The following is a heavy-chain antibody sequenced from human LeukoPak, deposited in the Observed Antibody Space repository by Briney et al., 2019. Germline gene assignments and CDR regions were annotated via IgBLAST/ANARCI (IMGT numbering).Heavy chain of an antibody. CDR3: GRWGYFDSGNYFVVDY. J-gene: IGHJ4*02. D-gene: IGHD3-22*01. V-gene: IGHV4-59*01. CDR2: IHNNGDI. Sequence: SETLSLTCIGSGDSIRSYYWNWIRQAPGKALEWIGHIHNNGDIAYNFSLKSRVTISMDTSKNQFSLKLSSVTAADTAVYYCGRWGYFDSGNYFVVDYWGQGTVVTVSS. CDR1: GDSIRSYY.